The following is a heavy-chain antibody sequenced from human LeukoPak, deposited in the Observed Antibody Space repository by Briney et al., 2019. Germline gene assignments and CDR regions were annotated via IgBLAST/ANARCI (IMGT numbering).Heavy chain of an antibody. CDR2: IFPNDEK. J-gene: IGHJ4*02. CDR1: GFSLSNTTMG. D-gene: IGHD2-2*02. V-gene: IGHV2-26*01. CDR3: ARMLYWSTRSCYREVGYYFDY. Sequence: SGPVLVKPTEALTLTCTVSGFSLSNTTMGVSWVRQPPGKALEWLAHIFPNDEKSYSTSLKTRLSISQDTSKSQVVLTMTNMDPVDAATYYCARMLYWSTRSCYREVGYYFDYWGQGTLVTVSS.